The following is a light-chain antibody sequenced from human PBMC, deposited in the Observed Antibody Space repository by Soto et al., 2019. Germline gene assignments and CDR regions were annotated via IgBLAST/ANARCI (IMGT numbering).Light chain of an antibody. CDR2: DAS. Sequence: DIQMTPSPATLSASVGDSVTITCRASQSISSWLAWYQQKPGKVPKLLIDDASSLESGVPSRFSGSRSGTEFTRTISSLQPDDFATYYCQQYNTYPWTFGQGTKVQIK. V-gene: IGKV1-5*01. CDR1: QSISSW. CDR3: QQYNTYPWT. J-gene: IGKJ1*01.